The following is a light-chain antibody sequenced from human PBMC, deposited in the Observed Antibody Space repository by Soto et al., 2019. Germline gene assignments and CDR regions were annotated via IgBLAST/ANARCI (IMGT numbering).Light chain of an antibody. CDR3: QQRSNWPPYT. V-gene: IGKV3-11*01. CDR2: DAS. Sequence: EIVLTQSPAILPLSPGERATLSCRASQSVSSYLAWYQQKPGQAPRLLIYDASNRATGIPARFSGSGSGTNFTLTISSLEPEDFAVYYCQQRSNWPPYTFGQGTKLEIK. CDR1: QSVSSY. J-gene: IGKJ2*01.